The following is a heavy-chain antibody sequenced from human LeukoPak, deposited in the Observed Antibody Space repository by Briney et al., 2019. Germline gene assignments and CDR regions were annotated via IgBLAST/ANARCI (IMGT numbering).Heavy chain of an antibody. CDR1: GGSISSSNW. D-gene: IGHD2/OR15-2a*01. CDR3: ARVLSRLSWFDP. J-gene: IGHJ5*02. CDR2: IDHTGST. Sequence: SETLSLTCAVSGGSISSSNWWSWVRQPPGKGLEWIGYIDHTGSTNYNPSLNSRVTISRDASKNHFSLRLSSVTAADTAVYHCARVLSRLSWFDPWGQGTLVTVSS. V-gene: IGHV4-4*02.